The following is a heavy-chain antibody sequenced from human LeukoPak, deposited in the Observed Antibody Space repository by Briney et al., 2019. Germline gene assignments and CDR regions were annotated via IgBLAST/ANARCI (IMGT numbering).Heavy chain of an antibody. CDR2: ISWNSGSI. CDR1: GFTFDDYA. Sequence: GGSLRLSCAASGFTFDDYAMHWVRQAPGKGLEWVSGISWNSGSIGYADSVKGRFTISGDNAKNSLYLQMNSLRAEDTALYYCAKDGKMVRGALDYWGQGTLVTVSS. CDR3: AKDGKMVRGALDY. D-gene: IGHD3-10*01. V-gene: IGHV3-9*01. J-gene: IGHJ4*02.